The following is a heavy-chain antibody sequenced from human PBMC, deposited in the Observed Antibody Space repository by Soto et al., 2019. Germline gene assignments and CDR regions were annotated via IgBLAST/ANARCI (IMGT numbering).Heavy chain of an antibody. CDR3: ARVCRYYYGSGSYYPSMDV. V-gene: IGHV4-34*01. J-gene: IGHJ6*02. Sequence: SETLSLTCAVYGGSFIGYYCILIRHPPFKGLEWIGEINHSGSTNYNPSLKSRVTISVDTSKNQFSLKLSSVTAADTAVYYCARVCRYYYGSGSYYPSMDVWGQGTTVTVSS. CDR1: GGSFIGYY. CDR2: INHSGST. D-gene: IGHD3-10*01.